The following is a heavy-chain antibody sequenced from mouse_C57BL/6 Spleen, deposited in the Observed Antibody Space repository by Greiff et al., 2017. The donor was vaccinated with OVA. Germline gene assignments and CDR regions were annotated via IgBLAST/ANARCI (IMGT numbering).Heavy chain of an antibody. D-gene: IGHD1-1*01. CDR2: ISDGGSYT. J-gene: IGHJ2*01. Sequence: EVHLVESGGGLVKPGGSLKLSCAASGFTFSSYAMSWVRQTPEKRLEWVATISDGGSYTYYPDNVKGRFTISRDNAKNNLYLQMSHLKSEDTAMYYCARDGDYYGSRGFDYWGQGTTLTVSS. CDR1: GFTFSSYA. V-gene: IGHV5-4*01. CDR3: ARDGDYYGSRGFDY.